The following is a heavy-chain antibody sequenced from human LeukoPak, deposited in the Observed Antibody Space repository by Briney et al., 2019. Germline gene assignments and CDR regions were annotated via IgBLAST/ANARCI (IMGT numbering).Heavy chain of an antibody. CDR2: IIPIFGTA. Sequence: SVKVSCKASGGTFSSYAISWVRQAPGQGLEWMGGIIPIFGTANYAQKFQGRVTITADESTSTAYMELSSLRSEDTAVYYCARDLLGSASSYSSGAWDYWGQGTLVTVSS. V-gene: IGHV1-69*13. CDR3: ARDLLGSASSYSSGAWDY. CDR1: GGTFSSYA. D-gene: IGHD3-22*01. J-gene: IGHJ4*02.